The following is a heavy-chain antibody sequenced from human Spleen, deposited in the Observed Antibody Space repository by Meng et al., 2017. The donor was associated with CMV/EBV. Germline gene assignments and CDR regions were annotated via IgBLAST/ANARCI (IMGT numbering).Heavy chain of an antibody. Sequence: SETLSLTCAVYGGSFSGYYWSWIRQPPGKGLEWIGEINHSGSTNYNPSLKSRVTISVDTSKNQFSLKLSSVTAADTAVYYCARVGGSGSNRWFDPWGQGTLVTVSS. CDR3: ARVGGSGSNRWFDP. D-gene: IGHD6-19*01. CDR1: GGSFSGYY. J-gene: IGHJ5*02. V-gene: IGHV4-34*01. CDR2: INHSGST.